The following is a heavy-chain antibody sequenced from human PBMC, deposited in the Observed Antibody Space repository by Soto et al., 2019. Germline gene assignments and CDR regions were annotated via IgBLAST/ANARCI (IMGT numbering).Heavy chain of an antibody. CDR3: ARGYYDSTGYYLCRSPDYWYFDL. V-gene: IGHV3-64*01. J-gene: IGHJ2*01. Sequence: ESGGGLVQPGGSLRLSCAASAFTFSSHAMHWVRQAPGKGLEYVSAISSNGGGTYYANSVKGRFTISRDNSKNTLYLQMGSLRAEDTAVYYCARGYYDSTGYYLCRSPDYWYFDLWGRGALVTVSS. CDR2: ISSNGGGT. D-gene: IGHD3-22*01. CDR1: AFTFSSHA.